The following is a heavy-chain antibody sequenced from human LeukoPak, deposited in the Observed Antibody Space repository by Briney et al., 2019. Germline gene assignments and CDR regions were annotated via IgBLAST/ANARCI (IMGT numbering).Heavy chain of an antibody. V-gene: IGHV4-38-2*01. CDR2: VYHSGST. J-gene: IGHJ4*02. CDR1: DYSISSGNY. Sequence: SETLSLTCAVSDYSISSGNYWGWIRQPPGKGLEWIGSVYHSGSTHYSPSLKSRVTIAVDTSKNQFSLKLSSVTAADTAVYYCARNDSGGYFDYWGQGTLVTVSS. D-gene: IGHD3-22*01. CDR3: ARNDSGGYFDY.